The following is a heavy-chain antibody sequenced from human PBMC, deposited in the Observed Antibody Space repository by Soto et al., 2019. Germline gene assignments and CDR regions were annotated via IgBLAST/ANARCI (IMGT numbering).Heavy chain of an antibody. CDR2: TYYRSKWYN. J-gene: IGHJ4*02. V-gene: IGHV6-1*01. CDR1: GDSVSSNSAA. CDR3: ARDQDYYDSSGPTVYFDY. Sequence: SQTLSLTCALSGDSVSSNSAALNWIRQSPSRGLEWLGRTYYRSKWYNDYAVSVKSRITINPDTSKNQFSLQLNSVTPEDTAVYYCARDQDYYDSSGPTVYFDYWGQGTLVTVSS. D-gene: IGHD3-22*01.